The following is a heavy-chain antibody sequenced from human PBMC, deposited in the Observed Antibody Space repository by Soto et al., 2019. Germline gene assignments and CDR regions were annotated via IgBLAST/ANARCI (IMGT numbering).Heavy chain of an antibody. V-gene: IGHV5-10-1*01. D-gene: IGHD3-10*01. J-gene: IGHJ6*02. CDR3: ASSNGSGSDYYYYGMDV. Sequence: GESLKISCKGSGYSFTSYWISWVRQMPGKGLEWMGRIDPSDSYTNYSPSFQGHVTISADKSISTAYLQWSSLKASDTAMYYCASSNGSGSDYYYYGMDVWGQGTTVTVSS. CDR2: IDPSDSYT. CDR1: GYSFTSYW.